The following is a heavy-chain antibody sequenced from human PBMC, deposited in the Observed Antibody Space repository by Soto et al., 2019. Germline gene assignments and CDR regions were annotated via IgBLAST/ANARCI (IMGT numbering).Heavy chain of an antibody. CDR1: GFTFSSYA. V-gene: IGHV3-23*01. CDR2: ISGSGGST. Sequence: GGSLRLSCAASGFTFSSYAMSWVRQAPGKGLGWVSAISGSGGSTYYADSVKGRFTISRDNSKNTLYLQMNSLRAEDTAVYYCAKDHFGQQLVFDAFDIWGQGTMVTVSS. D-gene: IGHD6-13*01. J-gene: IGHJ3*02. CDR3: AKDHFGQQLVFDAFDI.